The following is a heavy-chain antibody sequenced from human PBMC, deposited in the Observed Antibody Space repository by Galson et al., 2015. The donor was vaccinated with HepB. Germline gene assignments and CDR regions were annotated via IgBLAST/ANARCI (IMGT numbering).Heavy chain of an antibody. CDR3: ARDPYNSPPYYYYGMDV. J-gene: IGHJ6*02. Sequence: SLRLSCAASGFTFSSYAMHWVRQAPGKGLEWVAVISYDGSNKYYADSVKGRFTISRDNSKNTLYLQMNSLRAEDTAVYYCARDPYNSPPYYYYGMDVWGQGTTVTVSS. CDR2: ISYDGSNK. D-gene: IGHD5-24*01. V-gene: IGHV3-30*04. CDR1: GFTFSSYA.